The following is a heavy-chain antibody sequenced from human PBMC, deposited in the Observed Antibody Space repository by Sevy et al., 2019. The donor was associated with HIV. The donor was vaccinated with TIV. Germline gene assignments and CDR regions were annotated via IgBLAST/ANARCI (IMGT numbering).Heavy chain of an antibody. D-gene: IGHD6-13*01. CDR1: GFTFSAYW. CDR3: PRSLAAAASS. J-gene: IGHJ5*02. V-gene: IGHV3-7*01. Sequence: GGYLRLSCAASGFTFSAYWMHWVRQAPGKGLEWVANINQGGSEKYYVDSVKGRFTISRDNAKNSLFLQMNSLRAEDTAVYYYPRSLAAAASSWGQGALVTVSS. CDR2: INQGGSEK.